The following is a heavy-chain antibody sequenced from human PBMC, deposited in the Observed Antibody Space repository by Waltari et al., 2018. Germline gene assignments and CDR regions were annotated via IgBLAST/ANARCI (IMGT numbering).Heavy chain of an antibody. CDR2: NSSSSGYT. CDR3: ATGGWGFYLDY. CDR1: GFSFSDYS. D-gene: IGHD7-27*01. Sequence: EVHLVESGGGLVKPGGSLRLSCAASGFSFSDYSMNWVRQAPGKGLEWVSSNSSSSGYTHYADSVKGRFTISRDNAKNSLYLQRNSLRAEDTAVYYCATGGWGFYLDYWGQGTLVTVSS. J-gene: IGHJ4*02. V-gene: IGHV3-21*01.